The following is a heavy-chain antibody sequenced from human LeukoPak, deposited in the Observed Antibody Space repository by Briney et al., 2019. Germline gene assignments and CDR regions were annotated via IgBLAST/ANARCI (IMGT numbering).Heavy chain of an antibody. V-gene: IGHV4-59*02. CDR2: VYCTGST. Sequence: PSETLSLTCTVSGGSVSGHYWSWVRQPPGKGLEWIGYVYCTGSTNYSPSLKSRVTMSVDTSKNQFSLNLNSMTAADTAIYYCTRDLRRALDYWGQGTLVTVSS. J-gene: IGHJ4*02. CDR3: TRDLRRALDY. CDR1: GGSVSGHY.